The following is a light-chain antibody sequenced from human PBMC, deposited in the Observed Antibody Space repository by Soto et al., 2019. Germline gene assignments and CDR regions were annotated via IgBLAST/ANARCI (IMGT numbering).Light chain of an antibody. J-gene: IGKJ5*01. CDR3: QQRSNWPTIT. Sequence: EIVLTQSPATLSFSPLERATLSCIASQSVSSYLAWYQQKPGQAPRLLIYDASNRATGIPARFSGSGSGTDFTLTISSLEPEDFAVYYCQQRSNWPTITFGQGTRLEIK. V-gene: IGKV3-11*01. CDR2: DAS. CDR1: QSVSSY.